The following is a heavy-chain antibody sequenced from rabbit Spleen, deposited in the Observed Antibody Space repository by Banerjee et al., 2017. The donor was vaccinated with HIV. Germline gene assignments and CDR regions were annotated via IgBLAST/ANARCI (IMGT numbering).Heavy chain of an antibody. V-gene: IGHV1S45*01. Sequence: EQLEESGGGLVKPEASLTLTCTASGFDFSAYTFMCWVRQAPGKGLEWIACIDTGSRDFTYYASWAKGRFTISKTSSTTVTLQMTSLTVADTATYFCARDTGTSFSTYGMDLWGPGTLVTVS. CDR3: ARDTGTSFSTYGMDL. D-gene: IGHD8-1*01. CDR1: GFDFSAYTF. CDR2: IDTGSRDFT. J-gene: IGHJ6*01.